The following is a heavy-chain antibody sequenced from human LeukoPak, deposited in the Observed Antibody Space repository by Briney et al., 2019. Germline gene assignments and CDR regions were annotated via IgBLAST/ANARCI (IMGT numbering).Heavy chain of an antibody. CDR3: AAPGTDYRDNTYYYYYGMDV. J-gene: IGHJ6*02. Sequence: GASVKVSCKASGFTFTSSAVQWVRQARGQRLEWIGWIVVGSGNTNYAQKFQERVTITRDMSTSTAYMELSSLRSEDTAVYYCAAPGTDYRDNTYYYYYGMDVWGQGTTVTVSS. CDR2: IVVGSGNT. D-gene: IGHD4-11*01. V-gene: IGHV1-58*01. CDR1: GFTFTSSA.